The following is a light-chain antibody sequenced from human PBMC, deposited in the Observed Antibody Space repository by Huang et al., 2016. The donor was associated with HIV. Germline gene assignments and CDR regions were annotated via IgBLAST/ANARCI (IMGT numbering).Light chain of an antibody. V-gene: IGKV1-39*01. Sequence: DIQMTQSPFFLSASVGDSVTFTCRASQSISSYLNWYQQKPGKAPELLIYAASNLQSGAPSRFSGSGSGTDFTLTIVSLQPADFATYYCQQTYITPYTFGQGTKLEIK. CDR2: AAS. CDR3: QQTYITPYT. CDR1: QSISSY. J-gene: IGKJ2*01.